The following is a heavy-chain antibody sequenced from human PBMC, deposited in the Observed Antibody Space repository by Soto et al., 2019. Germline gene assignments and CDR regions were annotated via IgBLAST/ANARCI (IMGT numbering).Heavy chain of an antibody. CDR1: GGSISSYY. J-gene: IGHJ6*02. Sequence: SETLSLTCTVSGGSISSYYWSWIRQPPGKGLEWIGYIYYSGSTNHNPSLKSRVTISVDTSKNQFSLKLSSVTAADTAVYYCARDRLVVVPAAIRYYYYGMDVWGQGTTVTVSS. V-gene: IGHV4-59*01. CDR3: ARDRLVVVPAAIRYYYYGMDV. D-gene: IGHD2-2*02. CDR2: IYYSGST.